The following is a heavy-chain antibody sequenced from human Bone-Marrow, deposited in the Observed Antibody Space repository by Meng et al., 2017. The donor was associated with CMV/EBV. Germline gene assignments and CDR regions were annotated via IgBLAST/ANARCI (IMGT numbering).Heavy chain of an antibody. CDR1: GFTFSSYA. CDR2: ISYDGSNK. V-gene: IGHV3-30*04. D-gene: IGHD2-8*01. J-gene: IGHJ4*02. CDR3: AGVMDYFDY. Sequence: GESLKISCAASGFTFSSYAMHWVRQAPGKGLEWVAVISYDGSNKYYADSVKGRFTISRDNSKNTLYLQMNRLRAEDTAVYYCAGVMDYFDYWGQGTLVTVSS.